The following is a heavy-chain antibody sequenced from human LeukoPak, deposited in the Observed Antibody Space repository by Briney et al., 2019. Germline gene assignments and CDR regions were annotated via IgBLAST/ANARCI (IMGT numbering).Heavy chain of an antibody. V-gene: IGHV3-74*01. CDR3: VTRKGRAAAGLEY. D-gene: IGHD6-13*01. Sequence: GGSLRLSCAASGFTFSSYWMHWVRQAPGKGLVWVSRIISDESGTSHADSVRGRFTISRDNAKNTLHLQMNSLRVEDTAVYYCVTRKGRAAAGLEYWGQGTLVTVSS. CDR2: IISDESGT. J-gene: IGHJ4*02. CDR1: GFTFSSYW.